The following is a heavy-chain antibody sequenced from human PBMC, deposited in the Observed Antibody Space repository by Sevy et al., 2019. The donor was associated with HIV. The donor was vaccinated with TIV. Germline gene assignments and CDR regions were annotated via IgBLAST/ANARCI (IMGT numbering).Heavy chain of an antibody. CDR3: ARRRYFYASGWKDVLDI. CDR1: GGSFSGHY. CDR2: INHGEIT. J-gene: IGHJ3*02. Sequence: SETLSLTCGVYGGSFSGHYWSWLRQTPEKGLEWIGEINHGEITDYNPSLESRVTMSVDTSKNQFSRKLKAVTAADTAVYYCARRRYFYASGWKDVLDIWGQGTLVTVSS. V-gene: IGHV4-34*01. D-gene: IGHD3-10*01.